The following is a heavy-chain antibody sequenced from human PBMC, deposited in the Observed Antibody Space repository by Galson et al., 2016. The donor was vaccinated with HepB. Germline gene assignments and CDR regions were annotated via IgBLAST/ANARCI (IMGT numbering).Heavy chain of an antibody. CDR2: VNHRGDT. Sequence: SETLSLTCAVYGGPFSGYYWSWIRQPPGKGLECLGEVNHRGDTKYNPSLKSRIAISVDTSKNQFSLRLSSVNASDTAVYYCARGGKGYRDYWSQGTLVTVSS. D-gene: IGHD5-12*01. J-gene: IGHJ4*02. V-gene: IGHV4-34*01. CDR1: GGPFSGYY. CDR3: ARGGKGYRDY.